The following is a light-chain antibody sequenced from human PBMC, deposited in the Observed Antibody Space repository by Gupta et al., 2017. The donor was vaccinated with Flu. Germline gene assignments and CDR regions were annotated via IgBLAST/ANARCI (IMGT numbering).Light chain of an antibody. J-gene: IGLJ3*02. Sequence: QSALTQPASVSGSPGLSLSISCTGTGDDIGSYVLVSWYHQHPDKAPTLIIYESSQRPSGVSDRFSGSRSGTTASLTISGLQIEDEGTYYCCSYSGGNTWVFGGGTKLTVL. CDR3: CSYSGGNTWV. CDR2: ESS. CDR1: GDDIGSYVL. V-gene: IGLV2-23*01.